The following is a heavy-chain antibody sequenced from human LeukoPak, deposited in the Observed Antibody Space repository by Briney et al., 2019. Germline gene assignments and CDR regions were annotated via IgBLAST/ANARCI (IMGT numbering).Heavy chain of an antibody. D-gene: IGHD2-2*02. Sequence: SETLSLTCTVSAGSLRNYYWSWIRQPPGQGLEWIGYVYYSGSTDYNPSLQSRVTISVDIPKKHFSLKLTSVTAADTAVYYCARGPLGFCTTSGCSTDAFDIWGQGTMVTVSS. V-gene: IGHV4-59*01. CDR1: AGSLRNYY. CDR2: VYYSGST. CDR3: ARGPLGFCTTSGCSTDAFDI. J-gene: IGHJ3*02.